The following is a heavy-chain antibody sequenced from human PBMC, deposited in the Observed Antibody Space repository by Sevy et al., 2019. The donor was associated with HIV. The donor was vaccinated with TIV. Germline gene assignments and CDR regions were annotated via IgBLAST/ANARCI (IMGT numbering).Heavy chain of an antibody. Sequence: GGSLRLSCAASGFTFSSYAMHWVRQAPGKGLEWVAVISYDGSNKYYADSVKGRFTISRDNSKNTLYLQMNSLRAGDTAVYYCARDRGGSYWEGFDYWGQGTLVTVSS. CDR1: GFTFSSYA. D-gene: IGHD1-26*01. CDR2: ISYDGSNK. CDR3: ARDRGGSYWEGFDY. V-gene: IGHV3-30-3*01. J-gene: IGHJ4*02.